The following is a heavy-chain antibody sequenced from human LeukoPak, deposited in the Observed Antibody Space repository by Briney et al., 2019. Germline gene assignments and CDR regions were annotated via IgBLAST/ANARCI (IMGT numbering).Heavy chain of an antibody. V-gene: IGHV3-33*01. CDR1: GFTFSSYG. CDR2: IWYDGSNK. J-gene: IGHJ6*04. Sequence: GGSLRLSCAASGFTFSSYGMHWVRQAPGKGLEWVAVIWYDGSNKYYADSVKGRFTISRDNSKNTLYLQMNSLRAEDTAVYYCVRGREVRGRSMDVWGKGTTVIVSP. CDR3: VRGREVRGRSMDV. D-gene: IGHD3-10*01.